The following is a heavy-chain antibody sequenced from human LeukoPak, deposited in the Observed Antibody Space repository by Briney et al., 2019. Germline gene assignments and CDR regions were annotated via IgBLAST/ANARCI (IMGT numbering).Heavy chain of an antibody. CDR1: GYLFTSHY. CDR3: ARDNGRTEEGLTSWWFDP. D-gene: IGHD7-27*01. Sequence: GASVKVSCKASGYLFTSHYMHWVRQVPGQGLEWMGLINPGGGSTWYAQKFQGRVTLTRDTSTNTDYMELSSLKSEDTAVYYCARDNGRTEEGLTSWWFDPWGQGTLVTVSS. V-gene: IGHV1-46*01. CDR2: INPGGGST. J-gene: IGHJ5*02.